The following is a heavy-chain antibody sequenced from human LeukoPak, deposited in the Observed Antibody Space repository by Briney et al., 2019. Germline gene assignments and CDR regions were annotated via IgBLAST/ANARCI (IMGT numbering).Heavy chain of an antibody. CDR2: ISSNSTYI. CDR3: ARDPYNYVWGSYRYTSQPFDY. CDR1: GFTFSSYS. D-gene: IGHD3-16*02. V-gene: IGHV3-21*06. J-gene: IGHJ4*02. Sequence: KSGGSLRLSCAASGFTFSSYSMNWVRQAPGKGLEWVSSISSNSTYIYYADSVKGRFTISRDNAKNSLYLQMNSLRAEDTAVYYCARDPYNYVWGSYRYTSQPFDYWGQGTLVTVSS.